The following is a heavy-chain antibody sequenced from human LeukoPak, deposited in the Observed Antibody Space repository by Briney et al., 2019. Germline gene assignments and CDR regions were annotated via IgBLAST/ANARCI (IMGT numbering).Heavy chain of an antibody. CDR1: GLSFSSYS. D-gene: IGHD6-19*01. J-gene: IGHJ4*02. Sequence: GGYLRLSCVASGLSFSSYSVDWVRQPAGKGLEWVSSISSSSSYIYYADSVKGRFTISRDDAKNSLYLQMNSLRAEDTAVYYCAREKAVAGLEGIDYWGQGTLVTVSS. V-gene: IGHV3-21*01. CDR3: AREKAVAGLEGIDY. CDR2: ISSSSSYI.